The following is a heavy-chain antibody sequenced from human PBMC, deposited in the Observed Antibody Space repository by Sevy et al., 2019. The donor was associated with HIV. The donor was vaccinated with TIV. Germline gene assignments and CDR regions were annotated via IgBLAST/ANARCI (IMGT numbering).Heavy chain of an antibody. Sequence: GGSLRLSCGASGFTFNQAWMDWVRQAPGKGLEWVGRIKTKIYGGTTDYAAPVKGRLTISKDDSESKLYLQMNGLKTEDTAVYYCTDIGQVPFDYWGQGALVTVSS. V-gene: IGHV3-15*07. CDR1: GFTFNQAW. J-gene: IGHJ4*02. CDR3: TDIGQVPFDY. D-gene: IGHD3-10*01. CDR2: IKTKIYGGTT.